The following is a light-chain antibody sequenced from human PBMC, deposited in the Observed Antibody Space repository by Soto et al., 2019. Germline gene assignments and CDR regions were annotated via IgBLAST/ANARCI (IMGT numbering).Light chain of an antibody. CDR2: AAT. Sequence: AIRMTQSPSSFSASTGDRVTITCRASQGISSYLAWYQQKPGNAPKLLLYAATTLQRGGPSRFSASGSGTDFTTPKSRLQSADFATFYCRLYFSYPYTFGQGTKLEI. V-gene: IGKV1-8*01. CDR1: QGISSY. CDR3: RLYFSYPYT. J-gene: IGKJ2*01.